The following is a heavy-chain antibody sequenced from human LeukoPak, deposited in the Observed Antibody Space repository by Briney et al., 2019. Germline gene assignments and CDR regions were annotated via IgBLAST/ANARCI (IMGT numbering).Heavy chain of an antibody. J-gene: IGHJ4*02. CDR2: INPNSGGT. CDR1: GHTFTASY. CDR3: ARVVHSGSYTFDY. Sequence: ASVKVSCKASGHTFTASYIHWVRQAPGQGLEWMGWINPNSGGTNYAQKFQGRVTMTRDTSISTAYMELSRLRSDDTAVYYCARVVHSGSYTFDYWGQGTLVTVSS. D-gene: IGHD1-26*01. V-gene: IGHV1-2*02.